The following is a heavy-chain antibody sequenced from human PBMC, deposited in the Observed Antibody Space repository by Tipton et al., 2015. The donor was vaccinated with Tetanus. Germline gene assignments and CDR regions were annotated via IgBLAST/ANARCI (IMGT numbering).Heavy chain of an antibody. CDR1: GFTFSSYA. D-gene: IGHD1-26*01. CDR3: AKVPGFLRGELDWYFDL. Sequence: SLRLSCAASGFTFSSYAMSWVRQAPGKGLEWVSAISGSGGSTYYADSVKGRFTISRDNSKNTLYLQMNSLRAEDTAVYYCAKVPGFLRGELDWYFDLWGRGTLVTVSS. J-gene: IGHJ2*01. CDR2: ISGSGGST. V-gene: IGHV3-23*01.